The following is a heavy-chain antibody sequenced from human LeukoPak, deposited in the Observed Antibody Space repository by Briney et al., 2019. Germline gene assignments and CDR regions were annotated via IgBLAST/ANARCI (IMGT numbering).Heavy chain of an antibody. Sequence: PGGSLRLSCAASGFTFSNYWMHWVRQAPGKGLVWVSRINSDGSSTSYADSVKGRFTISRDNAKNTLFLQMNSLRAEDTAVYYCARDLKEYQLLVGIDPWGQGTLVTVSS. V-gene: IGHV3-74*01. CDR1: GFTFSNYW. D-gene: IGHD2-2*01. CDR2: INSDGSST. CDR3: ARDLKEYQLLVGIDP. J-gene: IGHJ5*02.